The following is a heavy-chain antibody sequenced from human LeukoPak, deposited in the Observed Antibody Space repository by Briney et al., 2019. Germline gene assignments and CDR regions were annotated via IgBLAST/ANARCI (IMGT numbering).Heavy chain of an antibody. J-gene: IGHJ6*02. V-gene: IGHV1-46*01. CDR2: INPSGGST. CDR3: ARDQGSGDYYYYGMDV. D-gene: IGHD2-15*01. Sequence: ASVKVSCKASGSTFTTYYIHRVRQAPGQGLEWLGIINPSGGSTSYAQKFQGRVTMTRDTSTSTVYMELSSLRSEDTAVYYCARDQGSGDYYYYGMDVWGQGTTVTVSS. CDR1: GSTFTTYY.